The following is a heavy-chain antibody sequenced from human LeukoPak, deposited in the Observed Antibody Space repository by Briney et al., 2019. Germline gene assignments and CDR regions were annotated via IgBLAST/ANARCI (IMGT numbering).Heavy chain of an antibody. CDR3: AKRLLGYADSSPIDY. CDR1: GFTFSSYA. V-gene: IGHV3-23*01. D-gene: IGHD4-17*01. Sequence: GGSLRLSCAASGFTFSSYAMSWVRQAPGKGLEWVSGISGIGANTYYADSVRGRFTISGDNSKNTLYLQMNSLRAEDTAVYYCAKRLLGYADSSPIDYWGQGTLVTVSS. CDR2: ISGIGANT. J-gene: IGHJ4*02.